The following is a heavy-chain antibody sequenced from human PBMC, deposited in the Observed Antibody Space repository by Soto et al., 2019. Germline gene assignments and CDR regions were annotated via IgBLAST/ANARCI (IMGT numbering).Heavy chain of an antibody. CDR1: GDSISSGGYY. CDR3: ARAPYCGGDCYSDYFDY. CDR2: IYYSGST. Sequence: SETLSLTCTVSGDSISSGGYYWSWIRQHPGKGLEWIGYIYYSGSTYYNPSLKSRVTISVDTSKNQFSLKLSSVTAADTAVYYCARAPYCGGDCYSDYFDYWGQGTLVTVS. V-gene: IGHV4-31*03. D-gene: IGHD2-21*02. J-gene: IGHJ4*02.